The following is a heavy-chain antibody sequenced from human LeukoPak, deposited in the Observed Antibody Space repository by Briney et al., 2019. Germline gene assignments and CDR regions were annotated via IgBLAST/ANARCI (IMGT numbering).Heavy chain of an antibody. D-gene: IGHD2-2*02. Sequence: GGSLRLSCAASGFTVSSNYMSWVRQAPGKGLEWVSVIYSGGSTYYADSVKGRFTISRDNSKNTLYLQMNSLRAEDTAVYYCARVGVVVPAATPNWFDPWGQGTLVTVSS. J-gene: IGHJ5*02. CDR2: IYSGGST. CDR1: GFTVSSNY. V-gene: IGHV3-66*02. CDR3: ARVGVVVPAATPNWFDP.